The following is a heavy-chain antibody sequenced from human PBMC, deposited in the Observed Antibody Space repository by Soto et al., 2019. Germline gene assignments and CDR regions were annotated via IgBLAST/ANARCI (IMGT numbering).Heavy chain of an antibody. CDR2: IYYSGST. CDR1: GGSISSSSYY. V-gene: IGHV4-39*01. J-gene: IGHJ4*02. CDR3: ARHESDRSYYFDY. Sequence: SETLSLTCTVSGGSISSSSYYWGWIRQPPGKGLEWIGSIYYSGSTYYNPSLKSRVTISVDTSKNQFSLKLSSVTAADTAVYYCARHESDRSYYFDYWGQGTLVTVSS.